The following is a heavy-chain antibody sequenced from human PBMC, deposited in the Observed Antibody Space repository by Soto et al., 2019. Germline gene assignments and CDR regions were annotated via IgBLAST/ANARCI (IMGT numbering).Heavy chain of an antibody. J-gene: IGHJ4*02. CDR2: FSLSGTT. Sequence: TSETLSLTCTVSGASITGSSYWSWIRQPAGKGLEWIGRFSLSGTTSYNPSLRSRVTMSADVSKNQFSLRLTSVTAADTALYYCARGMTPPGAPAWYYFDSWGQGTLVTVSS. D-gene: IGHD2-8*02. CDR3: ARGMTPPGAPAWYYFDS. CDR1: GASITGSSY. V-gene: IGHV4-4*07.